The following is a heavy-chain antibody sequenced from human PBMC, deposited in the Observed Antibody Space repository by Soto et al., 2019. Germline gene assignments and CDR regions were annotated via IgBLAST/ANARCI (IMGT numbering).Heavy chain of an antibody. V-gene: IGHV4-59*01. CDR2: IYYSGST. CDR3: ARLRWANYGSGSLTHWFDP. J-gene: IGHJ5*02. CDR1: GGSISSYY. D-gene: IGHD3-10*01. Sequence: SETLSLTCTVSGGSISSYYWSWIRQPPGKGLEWIGYIYYSGSTNYNPSLKSRVTISVDTSKNQFSLKLSSVTAADTAVYYCARLRWANYGSGSLTHWFDPWGQGTLVTVSS.